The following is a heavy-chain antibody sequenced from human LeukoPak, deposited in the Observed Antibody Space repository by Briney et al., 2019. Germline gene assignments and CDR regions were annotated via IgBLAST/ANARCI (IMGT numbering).Heavy chain of an antibody. CDR2: INAYNSNT. V-gene: IGHV1-3*01. CDR3: ARVIHLGGYSYGRTYDSSGYYGY. CDR1: GYTFTSYA. Sequence: VASVKVSCKASGYTFTSYAMHWVRQAPGQRLEWMGWINAYNSNTNYAQKLQGRVTMTRDTSTSTAYMELRSLRSDDTAVYYCARVIHLGGYSYGRTYDSSGYYGYWGQGTLVAVSS. D-gene: IGHD3-22*01. J-gene: IGHJ4*02.